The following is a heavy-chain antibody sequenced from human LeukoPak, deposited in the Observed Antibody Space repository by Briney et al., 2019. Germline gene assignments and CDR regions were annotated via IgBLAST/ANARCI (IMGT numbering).Heavy chain of an antibody. J-gene: IGHJ6*04. D-gene: IGHD3-10*02. Sequence: GGSLRLSCAASGFTFSSYSMNWVRQTPGKGLEWVSFISSSSSYIYYADSMKGRFTISRDNAKNSLYLQMNSLRAEDTAVYYCAELGITMIGGVWGKGTTVTISS. CDR2: ISSSSSYI. CDR1: GFTFSSYS. V-gene: IGHV3-21*01. CDR3: AELGITMIGGV.